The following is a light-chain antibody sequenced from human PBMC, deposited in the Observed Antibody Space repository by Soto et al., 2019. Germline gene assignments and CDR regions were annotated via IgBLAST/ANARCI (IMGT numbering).Light chain of an antibody. CDR3: QQYGSSLFT. V-gene: IGKV3-20*01. CDR1: HSVSSSY. Sequence: EIVLTQSPGTLSLSAGERATLSCRASHSVSSSYLAWYQQKPRQAPRLLIYGASRRATDIPARFSGSGSGTDFALTISRPEPGDFAVYYCQQYGSSLFTFGPGPKVDIK. J-gene: IGKJ3*01. CDR2: GAS.